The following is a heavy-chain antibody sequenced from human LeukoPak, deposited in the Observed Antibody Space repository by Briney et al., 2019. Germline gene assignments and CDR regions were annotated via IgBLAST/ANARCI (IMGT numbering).Heavy chain of an antibody. D-gene: IGHD2-2*01. J-gene: IGHJ4*02. Sequence: SETLSLTCTVSGYSISSGYYWTWIRQPPGKGLEWIGSMYHSGSTYSNPSLKSRFTISVDTSKNQFSLKLSSVTAADTAVYYCARGSIFDYWGQGTLVTVSS. CDR2: MYHSGST. CDR1: GYSISSGYY. CDR3: ARGSIFDY. V-gene: IGHV4-38-2*02.